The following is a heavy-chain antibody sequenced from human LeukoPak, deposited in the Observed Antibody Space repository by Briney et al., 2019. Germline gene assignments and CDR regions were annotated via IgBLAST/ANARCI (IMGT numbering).Heavy chain of an antibody. Sequence: GGSLRLSCIASGFSFSSYEMSWVRQAPGKGLEWVSYISGSGYPIYYADSVKGRFTISRDNAKNSLYLQMNSLRAEDTAVYYCARDGIRYFDWLLPEGNWFDPWGQGTLVTVSS. D-gene: IGHD3-9*01. CDR2: ISGSGYPI. CDR1: GFSFSSYE. CDR3: ARDGIRYFDWLLPEGNWFDP. V-gene: IGHV3-48*03. J-gene: IGHJ5*02.